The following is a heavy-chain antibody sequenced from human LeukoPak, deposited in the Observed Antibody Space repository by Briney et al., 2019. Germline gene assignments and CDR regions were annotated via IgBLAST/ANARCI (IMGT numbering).Heavy chain of an antibody. Sequence: PGGSLRLSCAASGFTFSSYAMSWVRQPPGKGLEWVSAISGSGGSTFYADSVKGRFTISRDNSKNTLYLQMNSLRAEDTAVYYCAKDQTYYFDSSGYGTEGDYFDYWGHGTLVTVSS. J-gene: IGHJ4*01. CDR2: ISGSGGST. V-gene: IGHV3-23*01. CDR3: AKDQTYYFDSSGYGTEGDYFDY. D-gene: IGHD3-22*01. CDR1: GFTFSSYA.